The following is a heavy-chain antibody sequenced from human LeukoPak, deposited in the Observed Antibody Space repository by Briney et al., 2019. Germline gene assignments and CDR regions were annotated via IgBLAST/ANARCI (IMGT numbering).Heavy chain of an antibody. D-gene: IGHD3-10*01. CDR1: GGSISSYY. J-gene: IGHJ6*03. CDR3: ARSAGPPGDYYYYMDV. V-gene: IGHV4-4*09. CDR2: IYTSGST. Sequence: SETLSLTCTVSGGSISSYYWSWIRQPPGKGLEWIGYIYTSGSTNYNPSLKSRVTISVDTSKNQFSLKLSSVTAADTAVYHCARSAGPPGDYYYYMDVWGKGTTVTVSS.